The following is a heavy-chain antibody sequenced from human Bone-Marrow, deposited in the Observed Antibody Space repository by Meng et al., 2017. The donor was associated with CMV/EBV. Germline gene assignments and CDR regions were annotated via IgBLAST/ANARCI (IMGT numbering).Heavy chain of an antibody. J-gene: IGHJ4*02. CDR2: INPNADT. CDR3: ARSSGWSRFDY. D-gene: IGHD6-19*01. Sequence: QGLLVQSGAEVKKPGASAKVSCKASGYTLTDYYIHCVRQAPGQWLEWMGWINPNADTNYAQNFQGRVTMTRDMSINTAYMELSRLTSGDTAVYYCARSSGWSRFDYWGQGTLVTVSS. CDR1: GYTLTDYY. V-gene: IGHV1-2*02.